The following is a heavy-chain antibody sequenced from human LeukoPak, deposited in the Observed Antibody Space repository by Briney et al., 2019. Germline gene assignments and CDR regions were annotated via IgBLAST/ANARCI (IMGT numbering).Heavy chain of an antibody. CDR1: GFTFTSYS. V-gene: IGHV3-23*01. J-gene: IGHJ4*02. Sequence: GGSLRLSCAASGFTFTSYSMNWVRQAPGKGLEWVSTISGGGGSTYYADSVKGRFTISRDNSKDTLYLQVNSLRAEDTAVYYCAKGGKWDVTPFDYWGQGTLVTVS. CDR3: AKGGKWDVTPFDY. CDR2: ISGGGGST. D-gene: IGHD1-26*01.